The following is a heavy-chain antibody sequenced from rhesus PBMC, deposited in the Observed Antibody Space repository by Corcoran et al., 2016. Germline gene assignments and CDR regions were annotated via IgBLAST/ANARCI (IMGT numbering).Heavy chain of an antibody. CDR2: ISGSGGST. CDR3: ARQMVATTGFDY. D-gene: IGHD4-4*01. Sequence: QLQLQESGPGLVKPSETLSLTCAVPGGSISSNWWSWIRPPPGKGLEWIGRISGSGGSTSYNPSLKSRVTISTDTSKNQLSLKLISVTAADTAVYYCARQMVATTGFDYWGQGVLVTVSS. J-gene: IGHJ4*01. CDR1: GGSISSNW. V-gene: IGHV4-173*01.